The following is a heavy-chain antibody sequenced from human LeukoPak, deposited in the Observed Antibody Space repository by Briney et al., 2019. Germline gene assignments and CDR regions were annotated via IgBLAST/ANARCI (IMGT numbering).Heavy chain of an antibody. Sequence: GGSLRLSCAASGFTFSNYWMHWVRQAPGKGLVWVSSISSSSSYIYYADSVKGRFTISRDNAKNSLSLQMNSLRAEDTAVYYCARDGGAGELTAIGAFDIWGQGTMVTVSS. V-gene: IGHV3-21*01. CDR2: ISSSSSYI. J-gene: IGHJ3*02. CDR3: ARDGGAGELTAIGAFDI. CDR1: GFTFSNYW. D-gene: IGHD3-16*01.